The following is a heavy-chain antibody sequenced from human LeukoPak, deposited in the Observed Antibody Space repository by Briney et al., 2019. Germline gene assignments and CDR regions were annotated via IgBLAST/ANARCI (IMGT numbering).Heavy chain of an antibody. Sequence: GGSLRLSCAASGFTFSSYTMNWVRQAPGKGLEWVSSISGSGGSTHYADSVKGRFTISRDNSKNTVYLQMKRLRAEDTAAYYCARAGYGNGVPHCFDPWGRGTLVTVSS. CDR1: GFTFSSYT. D-gene: IGHD6-19*01. CDR3: ARAGYGNGVPHCFDP. V-gene: IGHV3-23*01. J-gene: IGHJ5*02. CDR2: ISGSGGST.